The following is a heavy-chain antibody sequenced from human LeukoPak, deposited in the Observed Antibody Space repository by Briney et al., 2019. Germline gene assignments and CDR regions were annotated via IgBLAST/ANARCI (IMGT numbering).Heavy chain of an antibody. CDR2: ISSSSTI. D-gene: IGHD3-3*01. Sequence: GGSLRLSCAASGFTFSSYSMNWVRQAPGKGLEWVSYISSSSTIYYADSVKGRFTISRDNAKNSLYLQMNSLRDEDTAVYYCAREDFSGIRYLDWNIPRGMDVWGQGTTVTVSS. J-gene: IGHJ6*02. CDR3: AREDFSGIRYLDWNIPRGMDV. CDR1: GFTFSSYS. V-gene: IGHV3-48*02.